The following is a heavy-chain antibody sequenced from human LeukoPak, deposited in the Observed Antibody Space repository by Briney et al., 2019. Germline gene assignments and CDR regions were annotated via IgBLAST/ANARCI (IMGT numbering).Heavy chain of an antibody. J-gene: IGHJ4*02. Sequence: GESLKISCKGSGYSFTSYWIGWVRPMPGKGLEWMGIIYPGDSDTRYSPSFQGQVTISADKSISTAYLQWSSLKASDTAMYYCARTGFWSGYYTVNFDYWGQGTLVTVSS. D-gene: IGHD3-3*01. CDR3: ARTGFWSGYYTVNFDY. CDR2: IYPGDSDT. V-gene: IGHV5-51*01. CDR1: GYSFTSYW.